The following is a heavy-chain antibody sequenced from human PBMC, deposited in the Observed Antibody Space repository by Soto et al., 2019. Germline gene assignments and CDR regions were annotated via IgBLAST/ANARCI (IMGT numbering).Heavy chain of an antibody. J-gene: IGHJ5*02. CDR3: ARTIPIQPDNRWFDP. Sequence: GASVKVSCKASGYTFTSYGISWVRQAPGQGLEWMGWISAYNGNTNYAQKLQGRVTMTTDTSTSTAYMELRSLRSDDTAVYYCARTIPIQPDNRWFDPWGQGTLVTVSS. CDR2: ISAYNGNT. D-gene: IGHD5-18*01. V-gene: IGHV1-18*04. CDR1: GYTFTSYG.